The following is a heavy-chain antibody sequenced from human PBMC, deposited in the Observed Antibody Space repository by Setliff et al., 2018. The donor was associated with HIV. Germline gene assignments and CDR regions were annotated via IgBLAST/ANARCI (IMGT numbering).Heavy chain of an antibody. Sequence: ASVKVSCKTPGYTFTRYGISWVRQAPGQGLQWMGWISTTSGYTNYAQNFQGRVTMTADTSASTVYMELRSLSSDDTAVYYCARSGSSNGDFDSWGQGTLVTVSS. D-gene: IGHD1-26*01. V-gene: IGHV1-18*01. CDR3: ARSGSSNGDFDS. J-gene: IGHJ4*02. CDR1: GYTFTRYG. CDR2: ISTTSGYT.